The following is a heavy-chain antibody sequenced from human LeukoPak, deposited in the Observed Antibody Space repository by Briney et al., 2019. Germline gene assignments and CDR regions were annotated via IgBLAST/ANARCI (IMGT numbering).Heavy chain of an antibody. D-gene: IGHD5-12*01. CDR3: AQRGYLDAFDI. CDR2: ISWNSGSI. CDR1: GFTFDDYA. J-gene: IGHJ3*02. Sequence: PGGSLRLSCAASGFTFDDYAMHWVRQAPGKGLEWVSGISWNSGSIGYADSVKGRFTISRDNAKNSLYLQMNSLRAEDMALYYCAQRGYLDAFDIWGQGTMVTVSS. V-gene: IGHV3-9*03.